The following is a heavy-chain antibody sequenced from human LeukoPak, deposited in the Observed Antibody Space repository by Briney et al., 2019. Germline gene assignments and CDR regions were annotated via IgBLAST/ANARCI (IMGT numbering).Heavy chain of an antibody. V-gene: IGHV1-18*01. CDR1: GYTFTSYG. Sequence: ASVTVSCKASGYTFTSYGISWVRQAPGQGLEWMGWISAYNGNTNYAQKLQGRVTMTTDTSTSTAYMELRSLRSDDTAAYYCARTDIVATDDKIYYYYGMDVWGQGTTVTVSS. D-gene: IGHD5-12*01. J-gene: IGHJ6*02. CDR2: ISAYNGNT. CDR3: ARTDIVATDDKIYYYYGMDV.